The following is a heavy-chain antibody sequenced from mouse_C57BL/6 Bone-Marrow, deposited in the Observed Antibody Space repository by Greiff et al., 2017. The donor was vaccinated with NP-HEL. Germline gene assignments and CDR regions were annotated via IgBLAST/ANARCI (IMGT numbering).Heavy chain of an antibody. CDR2: IGPGSGST. D-gene: IGHD2-2*01. Sequence: QVQLQQSGAELVKPGASVKISCKASGYTFTDYYINWVKQRPGQGLEWIGKIGPGSGSTYYNETFKGTAPLTADKYSSTAYMQLSSLTSEDSAVYFCARDYGYDDDAMDYWGQGTSVTVSS. CDR3: ARDYGYDDDAMDY. V-gene: IGHV1-77*01. J-gene: IGHJ4*01. CDR1: GYTFTDYY.